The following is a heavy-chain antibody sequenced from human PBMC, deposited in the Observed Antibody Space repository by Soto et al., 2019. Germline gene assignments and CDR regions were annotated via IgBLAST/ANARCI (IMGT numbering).Heavy chain of an antibody. D-gene: IGHD2-8*01. CDR1: GGSFSGYY. CDR2: INHSGST. CDR3: ARAGGVYCTTTSCYSYLDS. Sequence: SETLSLTCAVYGGSFSGYYWSWIRQPPGKGLEWIGEINHSGSTNYNPSLKSRVTISVDTSKNQFSLKLSSVTAADTAVYYCARAGGVYCTTTSCYSYLDSWGPGILVTVSS. V-gene: IGHV4-34*01. J-gene: IGHJ4*02.